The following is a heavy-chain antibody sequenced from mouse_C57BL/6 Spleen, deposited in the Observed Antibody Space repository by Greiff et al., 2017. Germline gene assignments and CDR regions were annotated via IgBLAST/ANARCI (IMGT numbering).Heavy chain of an antibody. D-gene: IGHD2-2*01. CDR1: GYAFSSSW. Sequence: QVQLQQSGPELVKPGASVKISCKASGYAFSSSWMNWVEQRPGKGLEWIGRINPGDGDTNYNGKFKGKATLTAEKSSSTAYMQLSSLTSEDAAVYFCAREGYLYYFDYWGQGTTLTVSS. CDR2: INPGDGDT. J-gene: IGHJ2*01. CDR3: AREGYLYYFDY. V-gene: IGHV1-82*01.